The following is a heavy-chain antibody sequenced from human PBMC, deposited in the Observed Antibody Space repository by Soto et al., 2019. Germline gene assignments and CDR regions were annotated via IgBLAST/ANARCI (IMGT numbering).Heavy chain of an antibody. V-gene: IGHV1-18*01. CDR2: ISAHNGNT. CDR1: GYTFTSYG. Sequence: QVHLVQSGAEVKKPGASVKVSCKASGYTFTSYGITWVRQAHGQGLEWMGWISAHNGNTDYAQKLQGRVIVTRDTSTSTAYMELRSLISDDTAVYYCARGGYGDYWGQGALVTVSS. J-gene: IGHJ4*02. D-gene: IGHD1-1*01. CDR3: ARGGYGDY.